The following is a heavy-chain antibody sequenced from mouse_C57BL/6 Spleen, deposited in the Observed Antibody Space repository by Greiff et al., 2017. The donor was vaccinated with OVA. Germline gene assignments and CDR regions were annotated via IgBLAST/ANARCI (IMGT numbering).Heavy chain of an antibody. CDR2: IDPNSGGT. CDR1: GYTFTSYW. D-gene: IGHD1-1*01. V-gene: IGHV1-72*01. Sequence: QVQLQQPGAELVKPGASVKLSCTASGYTFTSYWMHWVKQRPGRGLEWIGRIDPNSGGTKYNEKFKSKATLTVDKPTSTAYLQLSSLTSEDAAVYYCTRALYYGSDDYYFDYWGQGTTLTVSS. CDR3: TRALYYGSDDYYFDY. J-gene: IGHJ2*01.